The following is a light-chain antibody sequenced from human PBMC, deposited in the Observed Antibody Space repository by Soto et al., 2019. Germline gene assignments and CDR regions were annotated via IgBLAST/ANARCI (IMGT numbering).Light chain of an antibody. CDR3: CSYAGSSFYV. J-gene: IGLJ1*01. Sequence: QSALTQPASVSGSPGQAITISCTGTSSDVGSYNLVSWYQQHPGKAPKLMIYEVSKRPSGVSNRFSGSKSGNTASLTISGLQAEDEADYYCCSYAGSSFYVFGXGTKVTVL. CDR1: SSDVGSYNL. CDR2: EVS. V-gene: IGLV2-23*02.